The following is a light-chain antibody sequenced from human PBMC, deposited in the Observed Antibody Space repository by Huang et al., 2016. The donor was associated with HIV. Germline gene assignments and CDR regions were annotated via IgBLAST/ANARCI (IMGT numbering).Light chain of an antibody. Sequence: EIVMTQSPATLSVSPGDRATLSCRASQSVTSLAWYQQKPGQTPRLLIYGASTRATGIPARFSGSGSGTDFTLTISSLQSEDFAVYYCQQYNNWPSITFGQGTRLEIK. CDR2: GAS. CDR1: QSVTS. J-gene: IGKJ5*01. V-gene: IGKV3-15*01. CDR3: QQYNNWPSIT.